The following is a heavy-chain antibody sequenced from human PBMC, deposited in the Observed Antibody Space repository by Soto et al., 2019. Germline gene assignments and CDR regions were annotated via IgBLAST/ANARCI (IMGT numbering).Heavy chain of an antibody. CDR3: ARARITMGREVIKYNMDV. D-gene: IGHD3-10*01. Sequence: SETLSLTCTVSGGSISSYYWSWIRRPPGKGLEWIGYIYNSGSTHSNPSLQSRVTISVDTSKNQFSLKLSSVSAADTGIYDCARARITMGREVIKYNMDVWGQGPTVT. J-gene: IGHJ6*02. CDR1: GGSISSYY. V-gene: IGHV4-59*01. CDR2: IYNSGST.